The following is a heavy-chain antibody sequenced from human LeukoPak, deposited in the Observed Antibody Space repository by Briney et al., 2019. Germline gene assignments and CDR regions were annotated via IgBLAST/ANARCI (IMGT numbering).Heavy chain of an antibody. CDR1: GGSISSGGYY. Sequence: PSETLSLTCTVSGGSISSGGYYWTWIRQHPGKGLEWIGYIYYSGSTYYNPSLKSRRTISIDTSKNQFSLKLSSVTAADTAVYYCARSTDMVRGVIGYWGQGTLVTVSS. J-gene: IGHJ4*02. V-gene: IGHV4-31*03. CDR2: IYYSGST. CDR3: ARSTDMVRGVIGY. D-gene: IGHD3-10*01.